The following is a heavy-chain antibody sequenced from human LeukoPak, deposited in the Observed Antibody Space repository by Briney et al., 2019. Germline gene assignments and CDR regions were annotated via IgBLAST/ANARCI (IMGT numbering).Heavy chain of an antibody. CDR1: AFSFSSYD. CDR2: IGTAGDS. CDR3: SASRPHYGDYYGLDV. J-gene: IGHJ6*02. D-gene: IGHD4/OR15-4a*01. V-gene: IGHV3-13*01. Sequence: PPGGSLRLSCAASAFSFSSYDMHSVRQITGKGLEWVSVIGTAGDSLYAGSARGRFTISRDNSKNTLYLQMNSLRTEDTAVYFCSASRPHYGDYYGLDVWGHGTTVTVSS.